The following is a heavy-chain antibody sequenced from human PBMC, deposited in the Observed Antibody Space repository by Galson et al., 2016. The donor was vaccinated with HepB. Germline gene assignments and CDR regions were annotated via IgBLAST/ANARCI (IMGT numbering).Heavy chain of an antibody. CDR1: GYTFTSHA. Sequence: SVKVSCKASGYTFTSHAMHWVRQAPGQRLEWMGWIYAGKGKTKYLQLLQGSVTITSDTSASTAYMELSSLRSEETAIYYCARGMGGDGTTVDYWGQGTLVTVSS. V-gene: IGHV1-3*01. CDR2: IYAGKGKT. CDR3: ARGMGGDGTTVDY. D-gene: IGHD1-14*01. J-gene: IGHJ4*02.